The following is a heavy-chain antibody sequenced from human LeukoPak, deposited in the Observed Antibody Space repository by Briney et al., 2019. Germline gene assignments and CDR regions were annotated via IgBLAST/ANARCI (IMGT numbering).Heavy chain of an antibody. CDR1: GFTFSGYA. CDR3: AKEGEWELLVDNWFDP. D-gene: IGHD1-26*01. CDR2: ISGSGGST. Sequence: GGSLRLSCAASGFTFSGYAMSWVRQAPGKGLEWVSAISGSGGSTYYADSVKGRFTISRDNSKNTLYLQMNSLRAEDTAVYYCAKEGEWELLVDNWFDPWGQGTLVTVSS. J-gene: IGHJ5*02. V-gene: IGHV3-23*01.